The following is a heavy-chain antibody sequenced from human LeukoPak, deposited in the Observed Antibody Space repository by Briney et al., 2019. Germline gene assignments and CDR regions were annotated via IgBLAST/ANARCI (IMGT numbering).Heavy chain of an antibody. D-gene: IGHD3-22*01. CDR2: ISSRDGKI. V-gene: IGHV3-48*03. CDR1: GFTLTLITTE. Sequence: GGSLRLSCAHSGFTLTLITTEMSWVRQAPGKGLEWISNISSRDGKIYYADSVKGRFTISKDNAKNSLYLQMNSLRAEDTAVYYCARGIAYYYDSSGFLDCWGQGTLVTVCS. CDR3: ARGIAYYYDSSGFLDC. J-gene: IGHJ4*02.